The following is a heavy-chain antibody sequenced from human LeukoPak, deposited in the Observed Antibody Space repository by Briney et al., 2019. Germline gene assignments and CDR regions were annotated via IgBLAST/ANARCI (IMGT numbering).Heavy chain of an antibody. CDR1: GYTFTSYD. V-gene: IGHV1-8*01. D-gene: IGHD1-26*01. CDR3: ARVNGAVDY. Sequence: GASVKVSCKASGYTFTSYDINWVQQATGQGLEWMGWMNPNSGNTGYAQKFQGRVTMTMDPSISTAYMELSSLRSEDTAVYYCARVNGAVDYWGQGTLVTVSS. CDR2: MNPNSGNT. J-gene: IGHJ4*02.